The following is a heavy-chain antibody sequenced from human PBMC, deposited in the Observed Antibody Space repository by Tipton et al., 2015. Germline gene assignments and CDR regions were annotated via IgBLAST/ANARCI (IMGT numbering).Heavy chain of an antibody. V-gene: IGHV4-31*03. CDR1: GGAITSDGFY. Sequence: LSLTCTVSGGAITSDGFYWSWIRQHPGKGLEWIGYIFYTGSTYYNPSLKSRATLSVDTSKNQFSLKLSSVTAADTAVYYCARDGYNSNYFDYWGQGTLVTVSP. CDR2: IFYTGST. CDR3: ARDGYNSNYFDY. J-gene: IGHJ4*02. D-gene: IGHD5-24*01.